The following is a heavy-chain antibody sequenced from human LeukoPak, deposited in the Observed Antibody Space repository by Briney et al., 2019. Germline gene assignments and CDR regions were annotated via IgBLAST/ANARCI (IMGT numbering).Heavy chain of an antibody. Sequence: SETLSLTCTVSGGSISSYYWSWIRQPPGKGLEWIGYIYYSGSTNYNPSLKSRVTISVDTSKNQFSLKLSSVTAADTAVYYCAGNYDSSGYYYDWGQGTLVTVSS. J-gene: IGHJ4*02. CDR3: AGNYDSSGYYYD. D-gene: IGHD3-22*01. CDR2: IYYSGST. V-gene: IGHV4-59*01. CDR1: GGSISSYY.